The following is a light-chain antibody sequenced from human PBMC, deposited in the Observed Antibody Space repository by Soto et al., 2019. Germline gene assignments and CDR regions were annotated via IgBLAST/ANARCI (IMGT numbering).Light chain of an antibody. Sequence: EIVMTQSPATLSVSLGERATISCRASQSVSSNLAWYQQKPGQAPRLLIYGASTRATGIPARFSGSGSWTELTPTISSLQSEDFAVYYCQQYNNWPPRTFGGGTKVEIK. V-gene: IGKV3-15*01. J-gene: IGKJ4*01. CDR2: GAS. CDR1: QSVSSN. CDR3: QQYNNWPPRT.